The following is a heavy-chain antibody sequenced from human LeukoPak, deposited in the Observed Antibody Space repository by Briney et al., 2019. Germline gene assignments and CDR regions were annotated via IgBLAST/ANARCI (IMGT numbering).Heavy chain of an antibody. D-gene: IGHD2-2*01. V-gene: IGHV3-30-3*01. CDR3: AVGGRYCSSTSCYSPSNY. J-gene: IGHJ4*02. CDR2: ISYDGFTK. CDR1: GFTFNKYA. Sequence: GGSLRLSCAVSGFTFNKYALHWVRPAPGKGLEWVAFISYDGFTKYYADSVKGRFTISRDNSKNTLYLQMNSLRAEDTAVYYCAVGGRYCSSTSCYSPSNYWGQGTLVTVSS.